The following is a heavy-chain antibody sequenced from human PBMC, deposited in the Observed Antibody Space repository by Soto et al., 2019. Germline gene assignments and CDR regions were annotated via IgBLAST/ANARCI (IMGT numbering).Heavy chain of an antibody. CDR1: GGSISSGGYY. Sequence: QVQLQESGPGLVKPSQTLSLTCTVSGGSISSGGYYWSWIRQHPGKGLEWIGYIYYSGSTYYNPSLKSRVTISVDPSKNQFSLKLSSVTAADTAVYYCVRCTGTTYRVCGCYDNWGQGTLVTVSS. V-gene: IGHV4-31*03. D-gene: IGHD1-7*01. CDR2: IYYSGST. J-gene: IGHJ4*02. CDR3: VRCTGTTYRVCGCYDN.